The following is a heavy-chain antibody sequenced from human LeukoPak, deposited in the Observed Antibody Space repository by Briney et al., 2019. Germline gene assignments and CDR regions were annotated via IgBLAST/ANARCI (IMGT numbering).Heavy chain of an antibody. CDR3: ARYYYDSSGYYYPR. J-gene: IGHJ4*02. V-gene: IGHV4-39*07. CDR2: IYYSGST. D-gene: IGHD3-22*01. Sequence: SETLSLTCTVSGGSISNSSSYWGWIRQPPGKGLEWIGSIYYSGSTYYNPSLKSRVTISVDTSKNQFSLKLSSVTAADTAVYYCARYYYDSSGYYYPRWGQGTLVTVSS. CDR1: GGSISNSSSY.